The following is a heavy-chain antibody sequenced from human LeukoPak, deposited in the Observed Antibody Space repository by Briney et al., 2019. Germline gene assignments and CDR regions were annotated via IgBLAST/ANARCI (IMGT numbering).Heavy chain of an antibody. Sequence: AGGSLRLSWAAAGFTFSSSAMSWVRQAPGKGLDWFSAIGGRGSSAYYASSMRGRFTICRDNSKTTLYLQMNSLRAEDTAVSYCAKYRWELLHRYFDYWGQGTLVTVSS. CDR3: AKYRWELLHRYFDY. V-gene: IGHV3-23*01. D-gene: IGHD1-26*01. J-gene: IGHJ4*02. CDR2: IGGRGSSA. CDR1: GFTFSSSA.